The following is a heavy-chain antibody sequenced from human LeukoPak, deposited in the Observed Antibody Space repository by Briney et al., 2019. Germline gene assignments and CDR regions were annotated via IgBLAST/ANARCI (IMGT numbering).Heavy chain of an antibody. D-gene: IGHD6-13*01. V-gene: IGHV1-2*02. CDR1: GYTFTGSY. J-gene: IGHJ4*02. CDR2: INPNSGGT. CDR3: ARDLDGSSGCDY. Sequence: ASVKVSCKASGYTFTGSYIHWVRQAPGQGLEWMGWINPNSGGTNYAQKFQGRVIMTRDTSISTAYIELSRLRSDDTAVYYCARDLDGSSGCDYWGQGTLVTVSS.